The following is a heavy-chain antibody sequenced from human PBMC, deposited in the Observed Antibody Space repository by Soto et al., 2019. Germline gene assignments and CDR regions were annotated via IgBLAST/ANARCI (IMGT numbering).Heavy chain of an antibody. V-gene: IGHV4-4*07. D-gene: IGHD3-22*01. CDR3: ARASRSSGYYFGFDY. CDR1: GGSISSYY. CDR2: IYTSGST. Sequence: SETLSLTCTVSGGSISSYYWSWIRQPAGTGLEWIGRIYTSGSTNYNPSLKSRVTMSVDTSKNQFSLKLSSVTAADTAVYYCARASRSSGYYFGFDYWGQGTLVTVSS. J-gene: IGHJ4*02.